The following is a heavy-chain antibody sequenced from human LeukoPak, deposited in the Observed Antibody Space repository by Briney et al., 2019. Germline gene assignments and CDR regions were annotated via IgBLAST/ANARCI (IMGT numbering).Heavy chain of an antibody. CDR1: GFTFSSYG. V-gene: IGHV3-30*18. CDR2: ISYDGSNK. D-gene: IGHD6-19*01. J-gene: IGHJ4*02. CDR3: AKGIAVADTNLDY. Sequence: PGGSLRLSCAASGFTFSSYGMHWVRQAPGKGLEWVAVISYDGSNKYYADSVKGRFTISRDNSRNTLYLQMNSLRAEDTAVYYCAKGIAVADTNLDYWGQGTLVTVSS.